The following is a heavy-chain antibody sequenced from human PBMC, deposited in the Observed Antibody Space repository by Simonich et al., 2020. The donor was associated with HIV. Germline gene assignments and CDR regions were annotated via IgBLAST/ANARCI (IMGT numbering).Heavy chain of an antibody. CDR1: GFTFRNYG. V-gene: IGHV3-30*18. J-gene: IGHJ3*02. CDR3: AKDQWVGNDAFDI. CDR2: IWYDGSKK. D-gene: IGHD2-15*01. Sequence: GGVVQPGRSLRLSCAASGFTFRNYGMHWVRQAPGKGLEGVAVIWYDGSKKYYADSVKGRFTISRDNSKNTLYLQMNSLRAEDTAMYYCAKDQWVGNDAFDIWGQGTVVTVSS.